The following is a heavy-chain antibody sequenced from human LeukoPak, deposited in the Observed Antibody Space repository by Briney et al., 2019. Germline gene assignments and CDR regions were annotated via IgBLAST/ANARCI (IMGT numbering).Heavy chain of an antibody. Sequence: GASVKVSCKASGYTFTSYGISWVRQAPGQGLEWMGWTSAYNGNTNYAQKLQGRVTMTTDTSTSTAYMELRSLRSDDTAVYYCARDLEDCSGGSCYVDYWGQGTLVTVSS. CDR2: TSAYNGNT. V-gene: IGHV1-18*01. J-gene: IGHJ4*02. CDR3: ARDLEDCSGGSCYVDY. D-gene: IGHD2-15*01. CDR1: GYTFTSYG.